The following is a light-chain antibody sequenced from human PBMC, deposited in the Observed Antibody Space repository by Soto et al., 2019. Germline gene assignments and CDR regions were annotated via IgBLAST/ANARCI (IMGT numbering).Light chain of an antibody. V-gene: IGKV1-5*01. CDR1: QSISSW. Sequence: DIQMTQSPSTLSASVGDRVTITCRASQSISSWLAWYQQKPGKAPKLLIYDASSLESGVPSRFSGSGSGTEFTLTISSLQPDDFATYYCQQYNSYSLDTFGQGTKVDIK. J-gene: IGKJ2*01. CDR3: QQYNSYSLDT. CDR2: DAS.